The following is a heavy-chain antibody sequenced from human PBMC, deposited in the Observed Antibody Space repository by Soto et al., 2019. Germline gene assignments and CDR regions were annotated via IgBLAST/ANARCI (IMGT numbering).Heavy chain of an antibody. D-gene: IGHD1-26*01. CDR2: ISYDESNK. Sequence: QVQLVESGGGVVQPGRSLRLSCAASGFTFSSYGMHWVRQAPGKGLEWVAVISYDESNKYYADSVKGRFTISRDNSKNTLYLQMNSLRAEDTAVYYCAKDRGGSYCDYWGQGTLVTVSS. CDR1: GFTFSSYG. CDR3: AKDRGGSYCDY. V-gene: IGHV3-30*18. J-gene: IGHJ4*02.